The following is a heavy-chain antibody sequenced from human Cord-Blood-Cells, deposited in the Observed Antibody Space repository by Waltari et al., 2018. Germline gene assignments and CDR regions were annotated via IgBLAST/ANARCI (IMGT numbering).Heavy chain of an antibody. CDR1: GYTLTELS. CDR2: FDPEDGET. V-gene: IGHV1-24*01. CDR3: ATVDYGDYVARYSGFDP. J-gene: IGHJ5*02. D-gene: IGHD4-17*01. Sequence: QVQLVQSGAEVKKPGASVKVSCKVSGYTLTELSMHWVRQAPVQGLEWMGGFDPEDGETIYAQKFQGRVTMTEDTSTDTAYMELSSLRSEDTAVYYCATVDYGDYVARYSGFDPWGQGTLVTVSS.